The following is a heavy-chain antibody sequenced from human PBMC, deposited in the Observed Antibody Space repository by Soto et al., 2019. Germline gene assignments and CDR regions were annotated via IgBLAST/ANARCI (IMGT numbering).Heavy chain of an antibody. CDR3: ARHISTFRYDYYALDV. J-gene: IGHJ6*02. Sequence: GRTLKISCTGSGYTFSDYWMSWVRQLPGKGLEWMGIIYPGDSDTRYSSSFEGVFTITLDKTTSTAHLQWITMKASNTDMYYCARHISTFRYDYYALDVWGQGTTVTVSS. D-gene: IGHD2-2*01. V-gene: IGHV5-51*01. CDR2: IYPGDSDT. CDR1: GYTFSDYW.